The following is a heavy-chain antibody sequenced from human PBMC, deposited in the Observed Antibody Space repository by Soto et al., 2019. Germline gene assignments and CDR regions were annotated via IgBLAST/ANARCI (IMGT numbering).Heavy chain of an antibody. V-gene: IGHV4-30-4*01. Sequence: SETLSLTCTVSGGSISSGDYYWSWIRQPPGKGLEWIGYIYYSGSTYYNPSLKSRVTISVDTSKNQFSLKLSSVTAADTAVYYCARGQALNYYDSSGQPGVAHFDYWGQGTLVTVSS. CDR3: ARGQALNYYDSSGQPGVAHFDY. CDR1: GGSISSGDYY. CDR2: IYYSGST. D-gene: IGHD3-22*01. J-gene: IGHJ4*02.